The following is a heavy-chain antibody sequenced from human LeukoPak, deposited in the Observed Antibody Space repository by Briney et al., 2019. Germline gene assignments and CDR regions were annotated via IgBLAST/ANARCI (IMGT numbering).Heavy chain of an antibody. J-gene: IGHJ3*02. CDR1: GGSISSGSYY. V-gene: IGHV4-61*02. CDR3: ARDDTSMIPYAFDI. Sequence: PSQTLSLTCTVSGGSISSGSYYWSWIRQPAGKGLEWIGRIYTSGSTNYNPSLKSRVTISVDTSKNQFSLKLSSVTAADTAVYYCARDDTSMIPYAFDIWGQGTMVTVSS. D-gene: IGHD3-22*01. CDR2: IYTSGST.